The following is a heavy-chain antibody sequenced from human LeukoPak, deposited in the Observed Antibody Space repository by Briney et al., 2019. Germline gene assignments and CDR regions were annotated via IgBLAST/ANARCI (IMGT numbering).Heavy chain of an antibody. Sequence: SETLSLTCTVSGVSNSLYYWSWIRQSPGKGLEWIGYISYSGSTNYNPSLKSRVSVSMDTSKIHFSLKLNSVTAADSAVYYCATAREKYYDILTGSAGAFDFWGQGALVTVSS. CDR3: ATAREKYYDILTGSAGAFDF. D-gene: IGHD3-9*01. CDR1: GVSNSLYY. CDR2: ISYSGST. J-gene: IGHJ4*02. V-gene: IGHV4-59*01.